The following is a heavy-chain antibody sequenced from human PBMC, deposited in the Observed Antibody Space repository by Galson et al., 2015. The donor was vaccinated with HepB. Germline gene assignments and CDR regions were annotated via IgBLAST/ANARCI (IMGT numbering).Heavy chain of an antibody. CDR3: ARGRRGSNPLDS. Sequence: SLRLSCAATGFSVTSNYMTWVRQAPGKGLEWVSSLYTGGNAYHSDSVRDRFTISSDSSQNTLYLQMNSLRDDDSALYFCARGRRGSNPLDSWGQGTLVTVSS. D-gene: IGHD3-10*01. V-gene: IGHV3-66*01. J-gene: IGHJ4*02. CDR1: GFSVTSNY. CDR2: LYTGGNA.